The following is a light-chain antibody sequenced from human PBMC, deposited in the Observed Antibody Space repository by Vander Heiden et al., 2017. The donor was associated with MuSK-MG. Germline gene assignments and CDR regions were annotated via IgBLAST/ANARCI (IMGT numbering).Light chain of an antibody. V-gene: IGKV3-20*01. CDR3: QQYGSSPGT. J-gene: IGKJ4*01. CDR2: GAS. Sequence: EIALTQSPGTLSLSPGERATLSCRASQSVSSGYLAWYQQKPGQAPRLLIYGASSRATGIPDRFSGSGSGTDFTLTISRLEPEDFAVYYCQQYGSSPGTFGGGTKVEMK. CDR1: QSVSSGY.